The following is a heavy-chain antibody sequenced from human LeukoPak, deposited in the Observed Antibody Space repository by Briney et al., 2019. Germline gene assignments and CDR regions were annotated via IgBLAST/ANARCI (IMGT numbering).Heavy chain of an antibody. Sequence: GGSLRLSCAASGFTFSSYWMHWVRQAPGKGLEGVSRMDENRGTIDYADSVKGRFTISRDNAKDTLYLQMNSLRDEDTAVYYCISDLCGKHDQWGRGTLVTVSS. J-gene: IGHJ5*02. V-gene: IGHV3-74*01. CDR3: ISDLCGKHDQ. CDR1: GFTFSSYW. D-gene: IGHD1-1*01. CDR2: MDENRGTI.